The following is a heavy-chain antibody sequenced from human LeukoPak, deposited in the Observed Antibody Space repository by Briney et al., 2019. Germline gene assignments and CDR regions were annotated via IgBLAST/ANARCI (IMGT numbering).Heavy chain of an antibody. CDR1: GFTFSSYA. CDR3: AKGDCSNSWGDYYYYMDV. J-gene: IGHJ6*03. V-gene: IGHV3-23*01. Sequence: GGFLRLSCAASGFTFSSYAMSWVRQAPGKGLEWVSAISGSGGSTYYADSVKGRFTISRDNSKNTLYLQMNSLRAEDTAVYYCAKGDCSNSWGDYYYYMDVWGKGTTVTVSS. D-gene: IGHD4-11*01. CDR2: ISGSGGST.